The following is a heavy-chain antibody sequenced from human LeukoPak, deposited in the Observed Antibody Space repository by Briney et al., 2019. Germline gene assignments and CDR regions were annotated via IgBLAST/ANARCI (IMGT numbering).Heavy chain of an antibody. CDR3: ARIPHRVPHNWFDP. D-gene: IGHD2-2*01. CDR1: GYTFTSYD. V-gene: IGHV1-8*01. J-gene: IGHJ5*02. Sequence: ASVKVSCKASGYTFTSYDINWVRQAAGQGLEWMGWMNPHSANAGYAQKFQGRVTMTRDTSITTAYMELSSLRSDDTAVYYCARIPHRVPHNWFDPWGQGTLVTVSS. CDR2: MNPHSANA.